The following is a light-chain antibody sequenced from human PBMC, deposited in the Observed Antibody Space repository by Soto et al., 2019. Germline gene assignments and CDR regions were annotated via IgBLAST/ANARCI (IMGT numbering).Light chain of an antibody. CDR1: SSDVGGYDF. CDR2: DVI. V-gene: IGLV2-14*03. CDR3: NSYTSSSSLV. J-gene: IGLJ1*01. Sequence: QSALTQPASVSGSPGQSITISCSGTSSDVGGYDFVSWYQHHPGKAPKLMIYDVINRPSGVSNRFSGSKSGNTASLTISGLQAEDEADYYCNSYTSSSSLVFGTGTKLTVL.